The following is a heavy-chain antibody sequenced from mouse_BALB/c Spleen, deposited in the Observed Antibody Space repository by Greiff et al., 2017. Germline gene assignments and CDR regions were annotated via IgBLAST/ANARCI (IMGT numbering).Heavy chain of an antibody. CDR1: GYSFTGYY. D-gene: IGHD2-1*01. V-gene: IGHV1S34*01. CDR3: ARGYGNPYYYAMDY. Sequence: LVKTGASVKISCKASGYSFTGYYMHWVKQSHGKSLEWIGYISCYNGATSYNQKFKGKATFTVDTSSSTAYMQFNSLTSEDSAVYYCARGYGNPYYYAMDYWGQGTSVTVSS. CDR2: ISCYNGAT. J-gene: IGHJ4*01.